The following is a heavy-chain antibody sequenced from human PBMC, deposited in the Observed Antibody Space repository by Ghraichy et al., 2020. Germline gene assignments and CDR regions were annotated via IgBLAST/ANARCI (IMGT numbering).Heavy chain of an antibody. D-gene: IGHD6-13*01. CDR2: ISSSGST. J-gene: IGHJ4*02. V-gene: IGHV4-39*01. CDR1: GGSISSSSFY. Sequence: SETLSLTCTVSGGSISSSSFYWGWIRQPPGKGLKWIGSISSSGSTYYNPSLKSRVTISVDTSKNQFSLKLSSVTAADTAVYYCARGRAVGAGLWGQGTLVTVSS. CDR3: ARGRAVGAGL.